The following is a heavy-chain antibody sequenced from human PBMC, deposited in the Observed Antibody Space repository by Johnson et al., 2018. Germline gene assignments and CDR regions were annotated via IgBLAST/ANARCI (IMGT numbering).Heavy chain of an antibody. Sequence: VQLVQSGGGLVQPRGSRRLSCAASGFTFSSYDMHWVRKATGKGLEWVSAIGNAGDTYYPGSVKGRFTISRENAKNTLYLQMNSLRAEDTAGEYCAKRPGGIAVAYYYYMDVWGKGTTVTVSS. J-gene: IGHJ6*03. CDR2: IGNAGDT. CDR1: GFTFSSYD. V-gene: IGHV3-13*01. D-gene: IGHD6-19*01. CDR3: AKRPGGIAVAYYYYMDV.